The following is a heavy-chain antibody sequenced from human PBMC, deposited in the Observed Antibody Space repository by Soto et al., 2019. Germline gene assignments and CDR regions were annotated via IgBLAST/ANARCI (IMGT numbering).Heavy chain of an antibody. Sequence: SETLSLTCAVYGGSFSGYYWSWIRQPPGKGLEWIGEINHSGSTNYNPSLKSRVTISVDTSKNQFSLKLSSVTAADTAVYYCARGRTYYDILTGYPPPTFGFPSASWWFDPWGQGTLVTVSS. CDR2: INHSGST. CDR3: ARGRTYYDILTGYPPPTFGFPSASWWFDP. D-gene: IGHD3-9*01. J-gene: IGHJ5*02. CDR1: GGSFSGYY. V-gene: IGHV4-34*01.